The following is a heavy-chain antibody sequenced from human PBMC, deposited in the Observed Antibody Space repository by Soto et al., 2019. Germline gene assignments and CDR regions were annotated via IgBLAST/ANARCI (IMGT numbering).Heavy chain of an antibody. V-gene: IGHV1-69*01. J-gene: IGHJ2*01. CDR1: GGTFSSYA. CDR2: IIPIFGTA. Sequence: QVQLVQSGAEVKKPGSSVKVSCKASGGTFSSYAISWVRQAPGQGLEWMGGIIPIFGTANYAQKFQGRVTITADESTSTAYMEQSSLRSEDTAVYYCARDVERWLQPVSNWYFDLWGRGTLVTVSS. D-gene: IGHD5-12*01. CDR3: ARDVERWLQPVSNWYFDL.